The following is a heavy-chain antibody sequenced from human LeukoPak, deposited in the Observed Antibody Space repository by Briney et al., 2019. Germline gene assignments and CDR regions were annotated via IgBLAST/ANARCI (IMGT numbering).Heavy chain of an antibody. V-gene: IGHV3-53*01. Sequence: PGGSLRLSCAASGFTFSDYYMSWIRQAPGKGLEWVSVIYSGGSTYYADSVKGRFTISRDNSKNTLYLQMNSLRAEDTAVYYCARGRKQWLAREYFDYWGQGTLVTVSS. CDR2: IYSGGST. CDR1: GFTFSDYY. CDR3: ARGRKQWLAREYFDY. J-gene: IGHJ4*02. D-gene: IGHD6-19*01.